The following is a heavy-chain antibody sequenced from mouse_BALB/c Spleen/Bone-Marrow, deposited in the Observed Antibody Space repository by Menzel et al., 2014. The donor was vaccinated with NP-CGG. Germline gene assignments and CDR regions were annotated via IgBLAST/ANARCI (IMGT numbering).Heavy chain of an antibody. D-gene: IGHD1-1*01. CDR1: GFTFSDYG. V-gene: IGHV5-15*02. J-gene: IGHJ4*01. Sequence: EVKLVESGGGLVQPGGSRKLSCVASGFTFSDYGMAWVRQAPGKGPEWVAFISNLAYSICYADTVTGRFTISRENAKNTLYLEMSSLRSEDTAMYYCARLYGSGYGYAMDYWGQGTSVTVSS. CDR2: ISNLAYSI. CDR3: ARLYGSGYGYAMDY.